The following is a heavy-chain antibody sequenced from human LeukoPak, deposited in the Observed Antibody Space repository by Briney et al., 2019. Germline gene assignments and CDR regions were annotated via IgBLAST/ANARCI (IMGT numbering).Heavy chain of an antibody. J-gene: IGHJ4*02. CDR3: ATALHCSSTSCCYAY. Sequence: WASVKVSCKASGYTFTSYDIHWVRQATGQGLEWMGGIIPIFGTANYAQKFQGRVTITADESTSTAYMELSSLRSEDTAVYYCATALHCSSTSCCYAYWGQGTLVTVSS. CDR1: GYTFTSYD. D-gene: IGHD2-2*01. V-gene: IGHV1-69*13. CDR2: IIPIFGTA.